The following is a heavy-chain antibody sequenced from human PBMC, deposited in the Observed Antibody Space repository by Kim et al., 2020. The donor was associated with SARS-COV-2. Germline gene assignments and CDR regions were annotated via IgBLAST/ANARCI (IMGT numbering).Heavy chain of an antibody. J-gene: IGHJ4*02. D-gene: IGHD3-10*01. CDR3: AISPLWFGDFDY. V-gene: IGHV1-2*02. Sequence: NYAQKFQGRVTMTRDTSISTAYMGLSRLRSDDTAVYYCAISPLWFGDFDYWGQGTLVTVSS.